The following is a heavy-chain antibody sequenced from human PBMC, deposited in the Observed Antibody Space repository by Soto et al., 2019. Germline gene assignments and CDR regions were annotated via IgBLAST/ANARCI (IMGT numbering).Heavy chain of an antibody. D-gene: IGHD3-10*01. CDR2: INHSGST. J-gene: IGHJ6*02. V-gene: IGHV4-34*01. Sequence: SETLSLTCAVYGGSFSGYYWSWIRQPPGKGLEWIGEINHSGSTNYNPSLKSRVTISVDTSKNQFSLKLSSVTAADTAVYYCARGVLWFGEFNYGMDVWGQGTTVTVSS. CDR1: GGSFSGYY. CDR3: ARGVLWFGEFNYGMDV.